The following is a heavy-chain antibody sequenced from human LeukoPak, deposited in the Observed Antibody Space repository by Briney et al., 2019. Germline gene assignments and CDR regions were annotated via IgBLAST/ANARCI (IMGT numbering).Heavy chain of an antibody. V-gene: IGHV3-30*02. CDR2: IRFDGSYK. CDR1: GFTFSSYG. CDR3: AKDDAEDFQH. Sequence: PGGSLRLSCAASGFTFSSYGMHWVRQAPGKGLEWVAFIRFDGSYKSYADSVKGRSTISRDNSKNTLYLQMNSLRAEDTAVYYCAKDDAEDFQHWGQGTLVTVSS. J-gene: IGHJ1*01.